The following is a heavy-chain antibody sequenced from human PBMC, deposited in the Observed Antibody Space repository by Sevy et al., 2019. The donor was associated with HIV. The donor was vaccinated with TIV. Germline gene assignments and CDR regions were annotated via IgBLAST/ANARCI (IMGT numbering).Heavy chain of an antibody. D-gene: IGHD3-10*01. CDR3: ARGGMVRGVILRGPYYMDV. Sequence: ATVKVSCKASGGTFSSYAISWVRQAPGQGLEWMGRIIPIFGTANYAQKFQGRVTITAEESTSTAYMELSSLRSEDTAVYYCARGGMVRGVILRGPYYMDVWGKGTTVTVSS. J-gene: IGHJ6*03. V-gene: IGHV1-69*13. CDR1: GGTFSSYA. CDR2: IIPIFGTA.